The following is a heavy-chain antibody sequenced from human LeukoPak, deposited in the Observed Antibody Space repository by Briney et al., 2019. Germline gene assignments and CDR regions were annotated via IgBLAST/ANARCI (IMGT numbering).Heavy chain of an antibody. D-gene: IGHD3-22*01. CDR2: IWYDGSNK. Sequence: GGSLRLSCAASGFTFSSYGMPWVRQAPGKGLEWVAVIWYDGSNKYYADSVKGRFTISRDNSKNTLYLQMNSLRAEDTAVYYCARADYYNSSGYYSLSSIDYWGQGTLVTVSS. J-gene: IGHJ4*02. V-gene: IGHV3-33*01. CDR1: GFTFSSYG. CDR3: ARADYYNSSGYYSLSSIDY.